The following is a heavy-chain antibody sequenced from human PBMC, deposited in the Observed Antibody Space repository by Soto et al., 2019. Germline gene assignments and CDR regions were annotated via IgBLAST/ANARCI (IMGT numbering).Heavy chain of an antibody. CDR1: SSSITDASY. D-gene: IGHD1-1*01. CDR3: ARVLSLGSTWYFEY. V-gene: IGHV4-38-2*02. Sequence: SETLSLTCTVSSSSITDASYWGWIRHPPGKGLEWIGSSHHGGGTYYNPSLKSRVTISVDNSKNQLSLKMTSVAAADAAVYYCARVLSLGSTWYFEYGGKGNQVT. J-gene: IGHJ4*02. CDR2: SHHGGGT.